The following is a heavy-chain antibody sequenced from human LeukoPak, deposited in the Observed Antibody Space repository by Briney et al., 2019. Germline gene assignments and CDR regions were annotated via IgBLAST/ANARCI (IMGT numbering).Heavy chain of an antibody. J-gene: IGHJ4*02. D-gene: IGHD3-22*01. V-gene: IGHV3-23*01. CDR2: ISGSGGST. CDR3: ATGLYYYDSSGYPAGFDY. Sequence: PGGSLRLSXAASGFTFSSYAMSWVRQAPGKGLEWVSAISGSGGSTYYADSVKGRFTISRDNSKNTLYLQMNSLRAEDTAVYYCATGLYYYDSSGYPAGFDYWGQGTLVTVSS. CDR1: GFTFSSYA.